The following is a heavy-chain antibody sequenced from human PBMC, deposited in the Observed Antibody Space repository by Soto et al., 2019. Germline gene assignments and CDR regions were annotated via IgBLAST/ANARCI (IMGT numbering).Heavy chain of an antibody. D-gene: IGHD3-16*01. CDR1: NGSISPNY. CDR2: IYFAGTT. J-gene: IGHJ4*02. CDR3: ARLGASFQALDS. Sequence: SETLSLTCTVSNGSISPNYWSWIRQPPGKGLEWIGYIYFAGTTTYNPSLKSRVTISLDASKNRFSLRLTSVTAADTAVYYCARLGASFQALDSWGQGTLVTVSS. V-gene: IGHV4-59*08.